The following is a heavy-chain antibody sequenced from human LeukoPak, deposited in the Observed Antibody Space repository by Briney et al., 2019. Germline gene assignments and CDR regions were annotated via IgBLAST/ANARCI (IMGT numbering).Heavy chain of an antibody. CDR2: INPNSGGT. Sequence: ASVKVSCKASGYTFTSYGISWVRQAPGQGLEWMGWINPNSGGTNYAQKFQGRVTMTRDTSISTAYMELSRLRSDDTAVYYCAREKRAYSSSTRWFDPWGQGTLVTVSS. D-gene: IGHD6-6*01. CDR3: AREKRAYSSSTRWFDP. J-gene: IGHJ5*02. V-gene: IGHV1-2*02. CDR1: GYTFTSYG.